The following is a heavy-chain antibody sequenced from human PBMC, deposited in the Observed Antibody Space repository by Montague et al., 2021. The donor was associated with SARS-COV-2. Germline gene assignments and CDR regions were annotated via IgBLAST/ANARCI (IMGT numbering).Heavy chain of an antibody. V-gene: IGHV4-59*13. CDR2: IYYSGST. J-gene: IGHJ4*02. CDR3: ARDRYSSGWSNHLDY. CDR1: GGSISSYY. D-gene: IGHD6-19*01. Sequence: SETLSLTCTVSGGSISSYYWSWIRQPPGKGLEWIGYIYYSGSTNYNPSLKSRVTISVDTSKNQFSLKLSSVTAADTAVYYCARDRYSSGWSNHLDYWGQGTLVTVSS.